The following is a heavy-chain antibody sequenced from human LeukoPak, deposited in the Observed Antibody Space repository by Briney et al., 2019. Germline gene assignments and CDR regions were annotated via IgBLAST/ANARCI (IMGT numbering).Heavy chain of an antibody. CDR2: IYHSGST. CDR3: ARDFRQITIFEVVHNWFDP. Sequence: SETLSLTCTVSGYSISSGYYWSWIRQPPGKGLEWIGYIYHSGSTYYNPSLKSRVTISVDRSKNQFSLKLSSATAADTAVYYCARDFRQITIFEVVHNWFDPWGQGTLVTVSS. CDR1: GYSISSGYY. D-gene: IGHD3-3*01. J-gene: IGHJ5*02. V-gene: IGHV4-38-2*02.